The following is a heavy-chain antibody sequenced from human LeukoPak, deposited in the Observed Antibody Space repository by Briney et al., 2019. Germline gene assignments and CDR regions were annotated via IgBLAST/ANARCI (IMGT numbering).Heavy chain of an antibody. CDR1: GFTVSSYY. CDR3: AKINYDILTGYSPALYYYYYMDV. V-gene: IGHV3-23*01. CDR2: ISGSGGST. J-gene: IGHJ6*03. D-gene: IGHD3-9*01. Sequence: GGSLRLSCAASGFTVSSYYMNWVRQAPGKELEWVSAISGSGGSTYCADSVKGRFTISRDNSKNTLYLQMNSLRAEDTAVYYCAKINYDILTGYSPALYYYYYMDVWGKGTTVTISS.